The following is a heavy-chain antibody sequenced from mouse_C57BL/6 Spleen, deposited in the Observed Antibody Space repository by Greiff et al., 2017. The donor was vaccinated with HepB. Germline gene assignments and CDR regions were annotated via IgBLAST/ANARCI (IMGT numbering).Heavy chain of an antibody. J-gene: IGHJ4*01. V-gene: IGHV1-9*01. CDR1: GYTFTGYW. D-gene: IGHD2-4*01. CDR3: AREKVYYDYDEGAMDY. Sequence: VQLKESGAELMKPGASVKLSCKATGYTFTGYWIEWVKQRPGHGLEWIGEILPGSGSTNYNEKFKGKATFTADTSSNTAYMQLSSLTTEDSAIYYCAREKVYYDYDEGAMDYWGQGTSVTVSS. CDR2: ILPGSGST.